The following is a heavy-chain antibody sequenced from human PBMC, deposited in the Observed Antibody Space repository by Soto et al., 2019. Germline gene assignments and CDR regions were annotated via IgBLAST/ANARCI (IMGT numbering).Heavy chain of an antibody. CDR1: GGSFSSLV. V-gene: IGHV1-69*10. Sequence: VASVKVSCKASGGSFSSLVISWLRQAPGQGPEWMGGINPMLGVANFAQKFQDRVTITADESTTTAYMELSSLRSEDTAVYYCASGPAQFDPWGQGTLVTVSS. CDR2: INPMLGVA. CDR3: ASGPAQFDP. D-gene: IGHD2-2*01. J-gene: IGHJ5*02.